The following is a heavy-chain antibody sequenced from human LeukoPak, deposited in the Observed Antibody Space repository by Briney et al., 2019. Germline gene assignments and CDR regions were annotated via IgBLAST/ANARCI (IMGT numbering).Heavy chain of an antibody. D-gene: IGHD3-3*01. Sequence: SETLSLTCTVSGGSISSYYWSWIRQPAGKGLEWIGRIYTSGSTNYNPSLKSRVTMSVDTSKNQFSLKLSSVTAADTAVYYCAKTYYDFWSGLDHYWYFDLWGRGTLVTVSS. J-gene: IGHJ2*01. CDR3: AKTYYDFWSGLDHYWYFDL. CDR2: IYTSGST. CDR1: GGSISSYY. V-gene: IGHV4-4*07.